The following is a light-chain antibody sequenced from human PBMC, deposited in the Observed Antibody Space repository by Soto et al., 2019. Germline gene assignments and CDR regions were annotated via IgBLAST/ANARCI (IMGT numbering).Light chain of an antibody. CDR2: LGS. J-gene: IGKJ1*01. Sequence: DIVMTLSPLSLPVTPGEPASISCRSSQSLMHSNGYNYLDWYLQKPGQSPQLLIYLGSNRASGVPDRFSGSGSGTDFTLKISRVEAEDVGVYYCMQPLQSWTFGQGTKVDNK. CDR1: QSLMHSNGYNY. V-gene: IGKV2-28*01. CDR3: MQPLQSWT.